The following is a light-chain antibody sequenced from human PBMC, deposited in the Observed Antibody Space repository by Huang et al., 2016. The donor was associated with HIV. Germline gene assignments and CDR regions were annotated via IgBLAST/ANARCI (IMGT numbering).Light chain of an antibody. V-gene: IGKV3-11*01. CDR3: QQRSNWPPYT. Sequence: EIVLTQSPATLSLSPGERATLSCRASQSVSSYLAWYQQKPGQAPRLLIYDAASRATGVPARCSGRGSGTDCTLTISSLEPEDFAVYYCQQRSNWPPYTFGQGTKLEIK. CDR1: QSVSSY. J-gene: IGKJ2*01. CDR2: DAA.